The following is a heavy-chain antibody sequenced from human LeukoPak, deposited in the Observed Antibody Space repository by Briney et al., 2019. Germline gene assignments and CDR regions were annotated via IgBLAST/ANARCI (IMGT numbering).Heavy chain of an antibody. CDR2: IWYDGSNK. J-gene: IGHJ4*02. V-gene: IGHV3-33*01. D-gene: IGHD2-15*01. CDR3: ARDADDIVVVVAATRYFDY. Sequence: GRSLRLSCAASGFTFSSYGMHWVRQAPGKGLEWVAVIWYDGSNKYYADSVKGRFTISRDNSKNTLYLQMNSLRAEDTAVYYCARDADDIVVVVAATRYFDYWGQGTLVTVSS. CDR1: GFTFSSYG.